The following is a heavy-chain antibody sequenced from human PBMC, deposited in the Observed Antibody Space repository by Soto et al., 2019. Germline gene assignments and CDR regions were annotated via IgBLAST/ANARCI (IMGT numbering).Heavy chain of an antibody. D-gene: IGHD6-19*01. Sequence: VQLVESGGGVVQPGRSLRLSCAASGFTFSDYAMHWVRQAPGKGLEWVAVVSHDGRNTHYADSVKGRFTISRHSSKNTVSLEMTSRRAEDTAVYYWAKGGRRWLAASGFTWWGQGARVTVSS. V-gene: IGHV3-30*18. CDR1: GFTFSDYA. CDR3: AKGGRRWLAASGFTW. J-gene: IGHJ4*02. CDR2: VSHDGRNT.